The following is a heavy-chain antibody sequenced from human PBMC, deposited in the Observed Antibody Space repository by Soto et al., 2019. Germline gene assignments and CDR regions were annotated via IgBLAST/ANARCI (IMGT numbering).Heavy chain of an antibody. V-gene: IGHV3-23*01. CDR2: IRGNGGST. CDR3: AKDVNYDILAGYYYY. Sequence: GGSLRLSCAATGFNINNYGMRWVRQAPGKGLEWVSTIRGNGGSTYYAVSVKGRFTISRDDSKNTLYLQVKSLRADDTAVYYCAKDVNYDILAGYYYYWGQGP. J-gene: IGHJ4*02. CDR1: GFNINNYG. D-gene: IGHD3-9*01.